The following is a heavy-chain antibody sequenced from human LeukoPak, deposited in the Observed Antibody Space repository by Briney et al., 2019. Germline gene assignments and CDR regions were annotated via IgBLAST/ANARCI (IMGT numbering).Heavy chain of an antibody. CDR2: ISSSGSTI. D-gene: IGHD3-22*01. Sequence: GGSLRLSCAASGFTFSDYYMSWIRQAPGKGLEWVSYISSSGSTIYYADSVKGRFTISRDNAKNSLYLQMNSLRAEDTAVYYCARPKGYYYDSSGLFGYWGQGTLVTVSS. CDR1: GFTFSDYY. CDR3: ARPKGYYYDSSGLFGY. J-gene: IGHJ4*02. V-gene: IGHV3-11*04.